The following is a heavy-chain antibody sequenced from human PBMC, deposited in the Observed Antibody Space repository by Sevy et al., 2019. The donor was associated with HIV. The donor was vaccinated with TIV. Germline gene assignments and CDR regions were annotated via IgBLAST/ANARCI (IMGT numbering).Heavy chain of an antibody. V-gene: IGHV4-59*01. Sequence: SETLSLTGTVSGGSISSYYWSWIRQPPGKGLEWIGYIYYSGSTNYNPSLKSRVTISVDTSKNQFSLKLGSVTAADTAVYYCARGIFSYGYWREFDYWGQGNLVTVSS. J-gene: IGHJ4*02. CDR3: ARGIFSYGYWREFDY. CDR2: IYYSGST. D-gene: IGHD5-18*01. CDR1: GGSISSYY.